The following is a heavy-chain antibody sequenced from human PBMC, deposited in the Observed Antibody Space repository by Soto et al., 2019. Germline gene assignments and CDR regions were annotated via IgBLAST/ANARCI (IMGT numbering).Heavy chain of an antibody. CDR2: INHSGST. CDR1: GGSFSGYY. D-gene: IGHD3-10*01. J-gene: IGHJ4*02. V-gene: IGHV4-34*01. Sequence: QVQLQQWGAGLLKPSETLSLTCAVYGGSFSGYYWSWIRQPPGKGLEWIGEINHSGSTNYNPSLKSRVTISVDTSKNQFSLKLSSVTAADTAVYYCAREARTYYYGSVSYYAYWGQGTLVTVSS. CDR3: AREARTYYYGSVSYYAY.